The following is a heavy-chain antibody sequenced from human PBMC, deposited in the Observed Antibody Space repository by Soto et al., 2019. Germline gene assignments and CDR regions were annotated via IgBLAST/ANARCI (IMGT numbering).Heavy chain of an antibody. CDR2: VKEDGSEL. V-gene: IGHV3-7*01. CDR3: ARDIGFDYVN. CDR1: GFNVMSYW. D-gene: IGHD3-16*01. J-gene: IGHJ4*02. Sequence: GSLRLSCAVSGFNVMSYWMSWVRQAPGKGLEWVASVKEDGSELYYLHSVRGRFSISRDSAGNALHLTMNYLSAEDTGVYFCARDIGFDYVNWGQGIPVTVSS.